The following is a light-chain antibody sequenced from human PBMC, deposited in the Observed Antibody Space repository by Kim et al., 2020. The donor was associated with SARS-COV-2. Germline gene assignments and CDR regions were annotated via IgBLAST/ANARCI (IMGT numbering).Light chain of an antibody. CDR2: AAS. V-gene: IGKV3D-7*01. Sequence: EEAALSCRARPTIPGGYFAWYQRRPGGPPRLLIDAASMRAPGIPARFRGRGSDTDFSLTISSLQPEDFTLYFCQQYGNLPLTFGGGTKVDIK. CDR3: QQYGNLPLT. CDR1: PTIPGGY. J-gene: IGKJ4*01.